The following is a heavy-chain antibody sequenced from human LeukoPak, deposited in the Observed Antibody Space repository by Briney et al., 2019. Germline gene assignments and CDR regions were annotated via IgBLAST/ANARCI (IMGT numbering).Heavy chain of an antibody. CDR2: IYYSGST. CDR3: ARGRGSSWDRLGY. CDR1: GGSISSYY. D-gene: IGHD6-13*01. Sequence: SETLSLTCTVSGGSISSYYWSWIRQPPGKGLEWIGYIYYSGSTNYNPSLKSRVTISVDTSKNQFSLKLSSVTAADTAVYYCARGRGSSWDRLGYWGQGTLVTVSS. J-gene: IGHJ4*02. V-gene: IGHV4-59*12.